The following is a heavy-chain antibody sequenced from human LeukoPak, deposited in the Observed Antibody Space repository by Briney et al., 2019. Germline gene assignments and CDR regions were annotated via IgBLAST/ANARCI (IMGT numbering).Heavy chain of an antibody. J-gene: IGHJ3*02. D-gene: IGHD3-10*01. CDR2: IIPIFGTA. CDR3: ARDYAFTMVRGVMGAFDI. Sequence: HGASVKVSCKASGGTFSSYAISWVRQAPGQGLEWMGGIIPIFGTANYAQKFQGRVTITADKSTSTAYMELSSLRSEDTAVYYCARDYAFTMVRGVMGAFDIWGQGTMVTVSS. CDR1: GGTFSSYA. V-gene: IGHV1-69*06.